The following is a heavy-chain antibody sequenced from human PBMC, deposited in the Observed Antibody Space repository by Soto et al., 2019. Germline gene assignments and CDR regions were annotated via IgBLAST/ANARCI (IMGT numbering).Heavy chain of an antibody. V-gene: IGHV1-18*01. Sequence: GASVKVSCKASGYTFTSYGISWVRQAPGQGLEWMGWISAYNGNTNYAQKLQGRVTMTTDTSTSTAYMELRSLRSDDTAVYYCARVWNYSRRSSAFDIWGQGTMVTVSS. J-gene: IGHJ3*02. CDR3: ARVWNYSRRSSAFDI. CDR1: GYTFTSYG. CDR2: ISAYNGNT. D-gene: IGHD1-7*01.